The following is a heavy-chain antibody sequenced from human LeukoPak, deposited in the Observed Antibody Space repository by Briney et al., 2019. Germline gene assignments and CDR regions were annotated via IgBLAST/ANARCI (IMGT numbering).Heavy chain of an antibody. CDR2: IGTNGGST. CDR3: AKRKGSGNQERTFDY. J-gene: IGHJ4*02. CDR1: GFTFSSYA. V-gene: IGHV3-23*01. D-gene: IGHD1-14*01. Sequence: QPGGSLRLSCAASGFTFSSYALSWVRQAPGKELEWVSGIGTNGGSTYYADSVKGRFTISRDNSKNTLYLQMNSLRADDTAVYYCAKRKGSGNQERTFDYWGQGTLVTISS.